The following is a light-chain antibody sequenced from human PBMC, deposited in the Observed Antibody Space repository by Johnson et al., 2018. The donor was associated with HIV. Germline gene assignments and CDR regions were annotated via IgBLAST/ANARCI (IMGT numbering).Light chain of an antibody. Sequence: QSVLTQPPSVSAAPGQKVTISCSGSSSKIGNNYVSWYQQLPGTAPKLLIYDNNKRPSGIPDRFSGSKSGTSATLGITGLQTGDEADYYCGTWDSSVSAYVFGTGTKVTVL. CDR1: SSKIGNNY. V-gene: IGLV1-51*01. CDR2: DNN. CDR3: GTWDSSVSAYV. J-gene: IGLJ1*01.